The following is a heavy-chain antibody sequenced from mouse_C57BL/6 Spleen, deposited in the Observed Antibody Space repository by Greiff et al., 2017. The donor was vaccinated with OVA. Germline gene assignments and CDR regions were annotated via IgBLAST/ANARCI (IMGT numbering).Heavy chain of an antibody. Sequence: DVQLVESGGGLVQPGGSLKLSCAASGFTFSDYYMYWVRQTPEKRLEWVAYISNGGGSTYYPDTVKGRFTISRDNAKNTLYLQMSRLKSEDTAMYYCARAGYGNFLFAYWGQGTLVTVSA. D-gene: IGHD2-10*02. CDR3: ARAGYGNFLFAY. J-gene: IGHJ3*01. V-gene: IGHV5-12*01. CDR2: ISNGGGST. CDR1: GFTFSDYY.